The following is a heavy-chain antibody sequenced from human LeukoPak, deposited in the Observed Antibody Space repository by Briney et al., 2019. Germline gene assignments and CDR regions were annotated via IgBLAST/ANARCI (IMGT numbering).Heavy chain of an antibody. J-gene: IGHJ6*02. CDR3: AKDQKSGYSYGFVYYYYYGMDV. V-gene: IGHV3-30*18. CDR1: GFTFSSYG. Sequence: GGSLRLSCAASGFTFSSYGMHWVRQAPGKGLEWVAVISYDGSNKYYADSVKGRFTISRDNSKNTLYLQMNSLRAEDTAVYYCAKDQKSGYSYGFVYYYYYGMDVWGQGTTVTVSS. D-gene: IGHD5-18*01. CDR2: ISYDGSNK.